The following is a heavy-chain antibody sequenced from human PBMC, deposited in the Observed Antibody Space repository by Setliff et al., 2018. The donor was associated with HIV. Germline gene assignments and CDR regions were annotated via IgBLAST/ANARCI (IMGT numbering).Heavy chain of an antibody. CDR1: GYTLSELS. CDR3: ARLSMIPGIMGAYYYYYMDV. CDR2: FDPEDAET. V-gene: IGHV1-24*01. D-gene: IGHD3-10*01. J-gene: IGHJ6*03. Sequence: ASVKVSCKVSGYTLSELSMHWVRQAPGEGLEWMGGFDPEDAETIYAEKFQGRVTMTEDTTTETAYMALSSLRSENTAVYYCARLSMIPGIMGAYYYYYMDVWGKGTTVTVSS.